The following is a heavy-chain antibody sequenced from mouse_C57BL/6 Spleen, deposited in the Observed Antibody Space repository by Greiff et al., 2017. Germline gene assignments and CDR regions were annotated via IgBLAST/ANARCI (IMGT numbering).Heavy chain of an antibody. CDR1: GYAFTNYL. Sequence: QVQLKESGAELVRPGTSVKVSCKASGYAFTNYLIEWVKQRPGQGLAWIGVINPGSGGTNYNEKFKGKATLTADKSSSTAYMQLSSLTSEDSAVYFCARSDYYGSRAYWGQGTLVTVSA. D-gene: IGHD1-1*01. CDR2: INPGSGGT. V-gene: IGHV1-54*01. J-gene: IGHJ3*01. CDR3: ARSDYYGSRAY.